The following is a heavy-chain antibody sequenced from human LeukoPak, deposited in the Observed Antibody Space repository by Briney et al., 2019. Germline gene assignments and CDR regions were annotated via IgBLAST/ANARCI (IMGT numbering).Heavy chain of an antibody. V-gene: IGHV3-30-3*01. D-gene: IGHD1-7*01. CDR3: ARGYWWNYDY. J-gene: IGHJ4*02. CDR1: GFTFSDYV. CDR2: ISKDGSDK. Sequence: GGSLRLSCAASGFTFSDYVMHWVRQAPGKGLEWVAVISKDGSDKYYPGSVRGRFTISRDNSKNTIYLQMDSLRAEDTAIYYCARGYWWNYDYWGQGTLVTVSS.